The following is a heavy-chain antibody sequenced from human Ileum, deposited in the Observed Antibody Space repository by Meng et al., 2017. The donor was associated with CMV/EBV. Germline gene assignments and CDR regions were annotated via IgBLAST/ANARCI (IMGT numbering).Heavy chain of an antibody. V-gene: IGHV1-69*02. CDR1: GDSLSKYT. CDR3: AICDFGESDLYYAMDV. CDR2: IIPTLEIA. D-gene: IGHD3-10*01. Sequence: SVKVSCKASGDSLSKYTLSWLRQAPGQGLEWMGRIIPTLEIANYAQNFEGRVTITADKSTSTAYMELSSLRSEDAAVYYCAICDFGESDLYYAMDVWGQGTTVTVSS. J-gene: IGHJ6*02.